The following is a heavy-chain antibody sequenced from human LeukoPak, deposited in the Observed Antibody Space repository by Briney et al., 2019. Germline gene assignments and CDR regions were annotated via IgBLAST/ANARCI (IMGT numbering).Heavy chain of an antibody. CDR2: IYYSGNT. J-gene: IGHJ4*02. CDR3: ARRFWRHYGSGSSGSHYFDY. V-gene: IGHV4-39*01. CDR1: GDSIRSSEYY. Sequence: SETLSLTCTVSGDSIRSSEYYWGWIRQPPGKGLEWIGNIYYSGNTYYNPSLKSRVTISVDTSNNQFSLKLSSVTAADTAVYYCARRFWRHYGSGSSGSHYFDYWGQGTLVTVSS. D-gene: IGHD3-10*01.